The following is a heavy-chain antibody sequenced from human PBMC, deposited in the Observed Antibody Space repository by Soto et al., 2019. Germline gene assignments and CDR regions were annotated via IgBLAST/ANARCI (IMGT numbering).Heavy chain of an antibody. V-gene: IGHV1-18*01. Sequence: ASVKVSCKASGYTFTLYGISWVRQAPGQGLEWLGWISAYNGNTNYAQKFQGRVTMTTDTSTSTAYMELRSLRSDDTAVYYFARENGSGYEYYYYYSMDVWGQGTTVTVSS. CDR2: ISAYNGNT. CDR1: GYTFTLYG. J-gene: IGHJ6*02. CDR3: ARENGSGYEYYYYYSMDV. D-gene: IGHD5-12*01.